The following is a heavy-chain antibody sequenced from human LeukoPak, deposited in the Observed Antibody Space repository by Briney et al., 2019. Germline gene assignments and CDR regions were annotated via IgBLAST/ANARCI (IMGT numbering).Heavy chain of an antibody. CDR3: ASSSSGHDY. V-gene: IGHV4-34*01. CDR2: INHSGST. Sequence: SETLSLTCAVYGGSFSGYYWSWIRQPPGKGLELIGEINHSGSTNYNPSLKSRVTISVDTSKNQFSLKLSSVTAADTAVYYCASSSSGHDYWGQGTLVTVSS. J-gene: IGHJ4*02. D-gene: IGHD6-25*01. CDR1: GGSFSGYY.